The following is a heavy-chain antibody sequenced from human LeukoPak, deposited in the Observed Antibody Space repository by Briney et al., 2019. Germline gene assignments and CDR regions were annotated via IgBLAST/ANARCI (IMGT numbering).Heavy chain of an antibody. J-gene: IGHJ4*02. CDR3: ARDSSAGSVDY. Sequence: GGSLRLSCAASGFTFSTYWMSWVRQAPGKGLEWVANIKRDSSEKHYVDSVTGRFTISRDNAKNSLYLQMNSLRAEDTAVYYCARDSSAGSVDYWGQGTLVTVSS. V-gene: IGHV3-7*01. D-gene: IGHD2-15*01. CDR1: GFTFSTYW. CDR2: IKRDSSEK.